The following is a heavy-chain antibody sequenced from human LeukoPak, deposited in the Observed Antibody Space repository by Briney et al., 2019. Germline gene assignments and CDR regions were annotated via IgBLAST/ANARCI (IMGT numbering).Heavy chain of an antibody. J-gene: IGHJ3*02. Sequence: SETLSLTCTVSGGSISSSSYYWGWIRQPPGKGLEWIGSIYYSGSTYYNPSLKSRVTISVDTSKNQFSLKLSSVTAADTAVYYCARHSAHSSTNDAFDMWGQGTLVIVSS. CDR3: ARHSAHSSTNDAFDM. CDR1: GGSISSSSYY. CDR2: IYYSGST. V-gene: IGHV4-39*07. D-gene: IGHD6-13*01.